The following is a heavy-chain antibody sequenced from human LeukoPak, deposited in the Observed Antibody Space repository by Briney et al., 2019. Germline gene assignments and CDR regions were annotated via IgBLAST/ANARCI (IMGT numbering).Heavy chain of an antibody. J-gene: IGHJ4*02. CDR3: AKGIAAAGTGFDY. V-gene: IGHV3-23*01. CDR1: GFTFSSYA. CDR2: IGGSGGST. Sequence: GGSLRLSCAASGFTFSSYAMSWVRQAPGKGLEWVSAIGGSGGSTYYADSVKGRFTISRDNSKNTLYLQMNSLRAEDTAVYYCAKGIAAAGTGFDYWGQGTLVTVSS. D-gene: IGHD6-13*01.